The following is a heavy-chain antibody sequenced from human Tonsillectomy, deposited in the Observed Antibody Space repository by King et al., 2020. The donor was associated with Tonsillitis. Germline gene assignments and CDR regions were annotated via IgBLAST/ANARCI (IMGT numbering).Heavy chain of an antibody. Sequence: VQLVESGGGLVQPGGSLRLSCAASGFTFSNYAMSWVRQAPGKGLEWVSSISGSGGSTYYADSVKGRFTISRDNSKNTLYLQMNSLRAEDTAVYYCAKPTYDFWSGYFERYFDYWGQGALVTVSS. CDR1: GFTFSNYA. CDR3: AKPTYDFWSGYFERYFDY. J-gene: IGHJ4*02. CDR2: ISGSGGST. D-gene: IGHD3-3*01. V-gene: IGHV3-23*04.